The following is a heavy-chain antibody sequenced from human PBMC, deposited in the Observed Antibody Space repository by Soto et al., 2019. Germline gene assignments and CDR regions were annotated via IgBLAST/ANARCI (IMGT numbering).Heavy chain of an antibody. CDR2: ISGSGGST. V-gene: IGHV3-23*01. CDR3: AKDGPYYYDSSGYWRASYGMDV. D-gene: IGHD3-22*01. J-gene: IGHJ6*02. Sequence: GGSLRLSCAASGFTFSSYAMSWVRQAPGKGLERVSAISGSGGSTYYADSVKGRFTISRDNSKNTLYLQMNSLRAEDTAVYYCAKDGPYYYDSSGYWRASYGMDVWGQGTTVTVSS. CDR1: GFTFSSYA.